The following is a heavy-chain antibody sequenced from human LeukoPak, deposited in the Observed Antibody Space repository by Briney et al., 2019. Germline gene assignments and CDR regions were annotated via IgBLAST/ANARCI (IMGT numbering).Heavy chain of an antibody. J-gene: IGHJ4*02. V-gene: IGHV3-23*01. CDR3: AKPPPVYGDYFDY. Sequence: GGSLRLSCAASGFTFSSYAMSWVRQAPGKGLEWVSAISVSGDRTYYADSVKGRFTISRDNSKNTLYLQMNSLRAEDTAVYYCAKPPPVYGDYFDYWGQGTLVTVSS. CDR2: ISVSGDRT. D-gene: IGHD4-17*01. CDR1: GFTFSSYA.